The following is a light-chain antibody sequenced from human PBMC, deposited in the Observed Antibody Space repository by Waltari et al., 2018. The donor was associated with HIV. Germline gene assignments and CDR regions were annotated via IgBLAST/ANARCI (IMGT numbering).Light chain of an antibody. Sequence: EIVLTQSPGTLSLSPGERATLSCRASQSFSNNYLAWYQQKPGQAPRLFIYGASSRATGIPDRFSGSGSGTEFTLTISRLEPEDFAVYYCHQYGGSPKTFGQGTKVEI. V-gene: IGKV3-20*01. CDR3: HQYGGSPKT. J-gene: IGKJ1*01. CDR2: GAS. CDR1: QSFSNNY.